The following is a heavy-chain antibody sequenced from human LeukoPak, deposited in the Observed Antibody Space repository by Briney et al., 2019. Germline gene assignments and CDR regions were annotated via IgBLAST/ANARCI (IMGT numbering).Heavy chain of an antibody. V-gene: IGHV3-33*01. CDR3: AREGAERLFVSNWFDP. Sequence: GSLRLSCAASGFTLSSYGMHWVRQAPGKGLGWVAVIWYDGGYKYYADSVKGRFIITRDNSKNMLYLQMNSLRAEDTAVYYCAREGAERLFVSNWFDPWGQGTLVTVSS. J-gene: IGHJ5*02. CDR2: IWYDGGYK. D-gene: IGHD3-3*01. CDR1: GFTLSSYG.